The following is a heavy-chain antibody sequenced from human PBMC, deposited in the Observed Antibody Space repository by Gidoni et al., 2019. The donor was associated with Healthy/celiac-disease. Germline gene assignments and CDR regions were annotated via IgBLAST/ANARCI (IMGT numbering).Heavy chain of an antibody. V-gene: IGHV4-31*03. CDR2: IYYSGST. CDR3: AREDRGVVVIGSDAFDI. CDR1: GGPIRSAGYY. D-gene: IGHD3-22*01. Sequence: QVQLHESGPGLVTPSPTLSLTCTVSGGPIRSAGYYWSWIRQHPGKGLEWIGYIYYSGSTYYNPSLKSRVTISVDTSKNQFSLKLSSVTAADTAVYYCAREDRGVVVIGSDAFDIWGQGTMVTVSS. J-gene: IGHJ3*02.